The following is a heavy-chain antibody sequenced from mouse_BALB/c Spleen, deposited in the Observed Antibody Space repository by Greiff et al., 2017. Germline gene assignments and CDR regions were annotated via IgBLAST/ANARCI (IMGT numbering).Heavy chain of an antibody. CDR1: GYTFTSYW. Sequence: QVQLKQPGAELVRPGASVKLSCKASGYTFTSYWINWVKQRPGQGLEWIGNIYPSDSYTNYNQKFKDKATLTVDKSSSTAYMQLSSPTSEDSAVYYCTRYAYYAMDYWGQGTSVTVSS. J-gene: IGHJ4*01. D-gene: IGHD6-5*01. V-gene: IGHV1-69*02. CDR3: TRYAYYAMDY. CDR2: IYPSDSYT.